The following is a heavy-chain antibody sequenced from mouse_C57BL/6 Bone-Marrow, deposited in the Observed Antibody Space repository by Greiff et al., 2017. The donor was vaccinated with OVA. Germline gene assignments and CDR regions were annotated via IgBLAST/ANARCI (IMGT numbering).Heavy chain of an antibody. J-gene: IGHJ3*01. V-gene: IGHV1-59*01. CDR2: IDPSDSYT. D-gene: IGHD1-1*01. CDR3: VRDDLIYYYGSSYGFAD. Sequence: VQLQQPGAELVRPGTSVKLSCKASGYTFTSYWMHWVKQRPGQGLEWIGVIDPSDSYTNYNQKFKGKAPLTVDTSSSTAYMQLSSLTSEDSAVYYCVRDDLIYYYGSSYGFADWGQGTLVTVSA. CDR1: GYTFTSYW.